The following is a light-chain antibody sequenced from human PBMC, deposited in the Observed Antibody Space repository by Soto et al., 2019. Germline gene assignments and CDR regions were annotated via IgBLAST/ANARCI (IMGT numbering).Light chain of an antibody. CDR2: DAS. J-gene: IGKJ4*01. V-gene: IGKV1-5*01. Sequence: DIPMTQSPSTLSASVGDSVTITCRASQSISNWLAWYQQEPGKAPKLLIYDASSLETGVPSRFSGSGSGTEFTLTIRSLQPDDFASYYCQQYSSYSLTFGGGTKVEI. CDR3: QQYSSYSLT. CDR1: QSISNW.